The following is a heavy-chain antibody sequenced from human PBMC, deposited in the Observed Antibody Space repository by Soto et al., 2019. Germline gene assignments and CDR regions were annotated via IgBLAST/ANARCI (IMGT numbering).Heavy chain of an antibody. CDR1: GFTFSSYA. CDR3: AKDFDEIVVVVAAIPFFDY. CDR2: ISGSGGST. Sequence: GGSLRLSCAASGFTFSSYAMSWVRQAPGKGLEWVSAISGSGGSTYYADSVKGRFTISRDNSKNTLYLQMNSLRAEDTAVYYCAKDFDEIVVVVAAIPFFDYWGQGTLVTVSS. J-gene: IGHJ4*02. V-gene: IGHV3-23*01. D-gene: IGHD2-15*01.